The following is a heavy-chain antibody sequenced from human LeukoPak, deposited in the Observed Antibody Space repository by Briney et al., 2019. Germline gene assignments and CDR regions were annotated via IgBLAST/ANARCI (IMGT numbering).Heavy chain of an antibody. CDR3: ASRPYFGGATTGLLWFDP. J-gene: IGHJ5*02. D-gene: IGHD1-26*01. CDR2: INHSGST. Sequence: SETLSLTCTVSGGSISRNSYYWGCIRQPPGKGLEWIGEINHSGSTNYNPSLKSRVTISVDTSKNQFSLKLSSVTAADTAVYYCASRPYFGGATTGLLWFDPWGQGTLVTVSS. CDR1: GGSISRNSYY. V-gene: IGHV4-39*07.